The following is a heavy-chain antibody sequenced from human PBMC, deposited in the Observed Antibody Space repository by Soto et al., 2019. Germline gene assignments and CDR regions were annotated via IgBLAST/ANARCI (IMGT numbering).Heavy chain of an antibody. CDR3: TTNYYDSSGYDNWFDP. CDR2: IRSKAYGGTT. D-gene: IGHD3-22*01. V-gene: IGHV3-49*03. J-gene: IGHJ5*02. Sequence: PGGSLRLSCTASGFTFGDYAMSWFRQAPGKGLEWVGFIRSKAYGGTTEYAASVKGRFTISRDDSKSNAYLQMNSLKTEDTAVYYCTTNYYDSSGYDNWFDPWGQGTLVTVSS. CDR1: GFTFGDYA.